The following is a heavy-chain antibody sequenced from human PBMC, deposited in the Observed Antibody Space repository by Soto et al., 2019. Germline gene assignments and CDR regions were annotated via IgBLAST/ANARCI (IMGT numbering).Heavy chain of an antibody. Sequence: TSETLSLTCTVSGGSISSYYWSWIRQPPGKGLEWIGYIYYSGSTNYNPSLKSRVTISVDMSKNQFSLKLSSVTAADTAVYYCARVGQTYYDYIWGSYFDYWGQGTLVTVSS. CDR1: GGSISSYY. J-gene: IGHJ4*02. D-gene: IGHD3-16*01. CDR3: ARVGQTYYDYIWGSYFDY. CDR2: IYYSGST. V-gene: IGHV4-59*01.